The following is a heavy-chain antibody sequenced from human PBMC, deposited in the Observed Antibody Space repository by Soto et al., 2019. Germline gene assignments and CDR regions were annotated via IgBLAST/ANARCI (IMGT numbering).Heavy chain of an antibody. V-gene: IGHV6-1*01. J-gene: IGHJ6*02. D-gene: IGHD6-19*01. CDR2: TDYRSKWYN. Sequence: PSQSLSLTCAISGDSVSVNTAAWNSARQYPSRGLEWLGRTDYRSKWYNDYAVSVKRRITINPDTCKNQFSLQLNSVTPQDTAVYYCARGGGGWYYRGDYYYGMDVWGQGTTVTVSS. CDR1: GDSVSVNTAA. CDR3: ARGGGGWYYRGDYYYGMDV.